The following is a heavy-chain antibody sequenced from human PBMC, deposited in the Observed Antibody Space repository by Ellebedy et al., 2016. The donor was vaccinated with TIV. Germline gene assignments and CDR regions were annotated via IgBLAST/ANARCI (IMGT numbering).Heavy chain of an antibody. Sequence: ASVKVSCXASGYTFTSYYMHWVRQAPGQGLEWMGIINPSGGSTSYAQKFQGRVTMTRNTSISTAYMELSSLRSEDTAVYYCARPTELGYCSGGSCYSGALGAFDIWGQGTMVTVSS. CDR3: ARPTELGYCSGGSCYSGALGAFDI. CDR2: INPSGGST. CDR1: GYTFTSYY. D-gene: IGHD2-15*01. V-gene: IGHV1-46*01. J-gene: IGHJ3*02.